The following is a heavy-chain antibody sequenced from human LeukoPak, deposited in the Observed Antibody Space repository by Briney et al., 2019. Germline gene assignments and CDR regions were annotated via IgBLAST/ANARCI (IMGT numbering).Heavy chain of an antibody. V-gene: IGHV4-61*08. CDR3: ARHGDDILTGYRY. D-gene: IGHD3-9*01. Sequence: PSQTLSLTCTVSGGSISSGGYYWSWIRQPPGKGLEWIGYIYYSGSTNYNPSLKSRVTISVDTSKNQFSLKLSSVTAADTAVYYCARHGDDILTGYRYWGQGTLVTVSS. J-gene: IGHJ4*02. CDR2: IYYSGST. CDR1: GGSISSGGYY.